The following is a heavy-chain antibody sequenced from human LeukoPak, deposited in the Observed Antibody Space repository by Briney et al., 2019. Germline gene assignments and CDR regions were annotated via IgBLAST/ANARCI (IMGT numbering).Heavy chain of an antibody. CDR2: IYYSGST. CDR3: ARGSKLRYFDWLLEDF. CDR1: DGSISSYS. D-gene: IGHD3-9*01. J-gene: IGHJ3*01. Sequence: SETLSLTCTVSDGSISSYSWSWIRQPPGKGLEWVGYIYYSGSTNYNPSLKSRVTISVDTSKNQFSLKLSSVTAADTAVYYCARGSKLRYFDWLLEDFWGQGTMVTVSS. V-gene: IGHV4-59*01.